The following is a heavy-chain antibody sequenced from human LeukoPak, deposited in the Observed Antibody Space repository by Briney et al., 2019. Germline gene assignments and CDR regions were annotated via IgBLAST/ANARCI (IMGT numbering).Heavy chain of an antibody. V-gene: IGHV3-11*06. J-gene: IGHJ4*02. CDR1: GFTFSDYY. Sequence: GGSLRLSCAASGFTFSDYYMSWIRHAPGKGLEWVSYISSSSSYTNYADSVKGRFTISRDNAKNSLYLQMNSLRAEDTAVYYCAREIVGAIDYWGQGTLVTVSS. D-gene: IGHD1-26*01. CDR3: AREIVGAIDY. CDR2: ISSSSSYT.